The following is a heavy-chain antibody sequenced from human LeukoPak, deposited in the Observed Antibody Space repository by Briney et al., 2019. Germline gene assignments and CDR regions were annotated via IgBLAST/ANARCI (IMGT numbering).Heavy chain of an antibody. CDR1: GGSISSGSYY. CDR3: ARSGDYYGSGSYYAE. J-gene: IGHJ4*02. Sequence: SETLSLTCTVSGGSISSGSYYGSWIRQPAGKGLEWIGRIYTSGSTNYNPSLKIRVTISVDTSKNQFSLKLSSVTAADTAVYYCARSGDYYGSGSYYAEWGQGTLVTVSS. V-gene: IGHV4-61*02. CDR2: IYTSGST. D-gene: IGHD3-10*01.